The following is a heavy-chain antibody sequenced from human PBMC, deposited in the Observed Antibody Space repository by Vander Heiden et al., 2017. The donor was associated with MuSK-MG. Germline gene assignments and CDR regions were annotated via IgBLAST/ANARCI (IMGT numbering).Heavy chain of an antibody. D-gene: IGHD3-10*01. V-gene: IGHV4-38-2*01. CDR2: IYHSGIM. CDR1: GHSVSDDDF. J-gene: IGHJ4*02. Sequence: QVQLQESGPGLVNPSETLYLTCAVSGHSVSDDDFWGWVRQPPGRGLEWIGFIYHSGIMYYNPPLKSRVTMSVDTSKSQNQFSLKLSSVTAADTAVYYCARVPYIASGSYYKGGYYLDYWGQGTLVTVSS. CDR3: ARVPYIASGSYYKGGYYLDY.